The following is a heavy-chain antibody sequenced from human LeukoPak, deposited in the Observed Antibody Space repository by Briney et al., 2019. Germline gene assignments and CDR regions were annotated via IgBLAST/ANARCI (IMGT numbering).Heavy chain of an antibody. CDR1: GFAFNTYA. V-gene: IGHV3-23*01. CDR3: AKARGSSVYEPFDY. Sequence: GESLQISCAASGFAFNTYAMTWVRQAPEKGLQWVSTISTSGRATYYADSVEGRFTISRDNSKNTLYLQMNSLRADDTAVYYCAKARGSSVYEPFDYWGQGTQVTVSP. D-gene: IGHD5/OR15-5a*01. J-gene: IGHJ4*02. CDR2: ISTSGRAT.